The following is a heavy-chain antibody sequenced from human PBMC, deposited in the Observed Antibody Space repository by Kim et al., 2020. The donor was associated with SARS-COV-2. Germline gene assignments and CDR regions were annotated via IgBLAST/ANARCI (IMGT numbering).Heavy chain of an antibody. V-gene: IGHV1-3*01. D-gene: IGHD3-22*01. J-gene: IGHJ3*02. CDR2: INAGNGNT. CDR3: NYYDSSGAEAFDI. CDR1: GYTFTSYA. Sequence: ASVKVSCKASGYTFTSYAMHWVRQAPGQRLEWMGWINAGNGNTKYSQKFQGRVTITRDTSASTAYMELSSLRSEDTAVYYCNYYDSSGAEAFDIWGQGTMVTVSS.